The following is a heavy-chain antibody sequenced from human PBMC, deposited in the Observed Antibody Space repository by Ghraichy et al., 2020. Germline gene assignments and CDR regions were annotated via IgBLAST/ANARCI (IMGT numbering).Heavy chain of an antibody. CDR2: ITSSGTTI. CDR3: AGDSGYDWGCDL. CDR1: GFILSSYQ. J-gene: IGHJ4*02. Sequence: GGSLRLSCAASGFILSSYQMSWIRQAPGKGLEWVSYITSSGTTIYYADSVKGRFTISRDNAKKSLYLQMNSLRAEDTAVYYCAGDSGYDWGCDLWGQGTLVTVSS. V-gene: IGHV3-11*01. D-gene: IGHD5-12*01.